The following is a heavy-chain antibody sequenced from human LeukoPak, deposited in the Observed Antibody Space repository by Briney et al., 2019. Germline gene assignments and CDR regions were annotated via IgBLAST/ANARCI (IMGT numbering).Heavy chain of an antibody. Sequence: GASVKVSCKASGYTFTSYGISWVRQAPGQGLEWMGWISAYNGNTNYAQKLQGRVTMTTDTSTSTAYMELRSLRSDDTAVYYCARDLRWLMTTVVTRGGNWFDPWGQGTLVTVSS. CDR1: GYTFTSYG. D-gene: IGHD4-23*01. V-gene: IGHV1-18*01. CDR3: ARDLRWLMTTVVTRGGNWFDP. J-gene: IGHJ5*02. CDR2: ISAYNGNT.